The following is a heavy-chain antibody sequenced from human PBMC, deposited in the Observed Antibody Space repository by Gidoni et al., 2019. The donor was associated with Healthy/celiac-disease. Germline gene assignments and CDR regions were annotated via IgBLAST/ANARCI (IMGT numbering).Heavy chain of an antibody. D-gene: IGHD1-26*01. J-gene: IGHJ4*02. CDR3: AREEGGIDY. CDR2: ISSSSSYI. Sequence: APGKGLEWVSSISSSSSYIYYADSVKGRFTISRDNAKNSLYLQMNSLRAEDTAVYYCAREEGGIDYWGQGTLVTVSS. V-gene: IGHV3-21*01.